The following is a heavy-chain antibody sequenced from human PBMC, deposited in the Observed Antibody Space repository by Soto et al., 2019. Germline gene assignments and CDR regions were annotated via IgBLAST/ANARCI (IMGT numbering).Heavy chain of an antibody. CDR2: IYWDDTK. J-gene: IGHJ4*02. V-gene: IGHV2-5*02. Sequence: SGPTLVNPTQTLTLTCTFSGFSLSTIGVGVGWIRQPPGKALEWLALIYWDDTKEYSPSLKSRLSITKDTSKNQVVLTMTNMDPVDTATYYCAHKGGGDRILDYWGQGTLVTVSS. CDR1: GFSLSTIGVG. CDR3: AHKGGGDRILDY. D-gene: IGHD3-16*01.